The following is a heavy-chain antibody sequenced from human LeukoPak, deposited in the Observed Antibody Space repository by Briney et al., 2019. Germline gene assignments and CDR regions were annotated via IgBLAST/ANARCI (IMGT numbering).Heavy chain of an antibody. V-gene: IGHV3-23*01. CDR1: GITFSSFA. Sequence: GGSLRLSCAASGITFSSFAMSWVRQLPGNRLEWVSGITSSGGGTYYADSVKGRFTISRDNSKNTVYMQMNSLRAEDTAIYYCAKDQTIAGVNFFDFWGQGTLVTVSS. J-gene: IGHJ4*02. D-gene: IGHD1-26*01. CDR3: AKDQTIAGVNFFDF. CDR2: ITSSGGGT.